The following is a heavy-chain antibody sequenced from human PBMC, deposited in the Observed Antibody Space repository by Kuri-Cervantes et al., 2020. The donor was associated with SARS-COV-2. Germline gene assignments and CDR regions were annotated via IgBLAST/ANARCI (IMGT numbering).Heavy chain of an antibody. CDR1: GYTFTSYG. V-gene: IGHV1-18*01. CDR2: ISAYNGNT. D-gene: IGHD6-19*01. Sequence: ASVKVSCKASGYTFTSYGISWVRQAPGQGLEWMGWISAYNGNTNYAQKLQGRVTMTTDTSTSTAYMELRSLRSGDTAVYYCARGPVIAVAAGFNYWGQGTLVTVSS. J-gene: IGHJ4*02. CDR3: ARGPVIAVAAGFNY.